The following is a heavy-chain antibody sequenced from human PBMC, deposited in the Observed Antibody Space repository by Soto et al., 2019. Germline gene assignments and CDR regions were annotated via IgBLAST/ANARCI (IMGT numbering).Heavy chain of an antibody. J-gene: IGHJ4*02. V-gene: IGHV4-59*12. CDR3: ARSGSYGGGYFDY. Sequence: SETLSLTCTVSGGSISSYYWSWIRQPPGKGLEWIGFIYYAGSTKYNPSLNSRVTISVDTSKNQFSLKLSSVTAADTAVYYCARSGSYGGGYFDYWGQGTLVTVSS. D-gene: IGHD1-26*01. CDR1: GGSISSYY. CDR2: IYYAGST.